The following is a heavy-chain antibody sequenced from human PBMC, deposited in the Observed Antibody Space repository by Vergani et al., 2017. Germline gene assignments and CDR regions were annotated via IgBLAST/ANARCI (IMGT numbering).Heavy chain of an antibody. CDR1: GGSISSSSYY. J-gene: IGHJ4*02. D-gene: IGHD3-22*01. V-gene: IGHV4-39*07. CDR3: ARDSGGYYYDSSGYYSGGYFDY. CDR2: IYYSGSP. Sequence: QLQLQESGPGLVKPSETLSLTCTVSGGSISSSSYYWGWIRQPPGKGLEWIGSIYYSGSPYYNPSLKSRVTISVDTSKNQFSLKLSSVTAVDTAVYYCARDSGGYYYDSSGYYSGGYFDYWGQGTLVTVSS.